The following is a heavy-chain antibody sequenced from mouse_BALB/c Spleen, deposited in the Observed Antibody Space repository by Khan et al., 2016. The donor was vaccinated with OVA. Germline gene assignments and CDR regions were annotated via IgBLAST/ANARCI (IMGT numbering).Heavy chain of an antibody. CDR2: IDPANGNT. Sequence: VQLKESGAELVKPGASVKLSCTASGFNIKDTYMHWVKQRPEQGLEWIGRIDPANGNTKYDPKFQGKATITAETSSNTAYLQLSSLTSEDTAVYYCARDYWDVFAYWGQGTLVTVSA. CDR1: GFNIKDTY. D-gene: IGHD4-1*01. V-gene: IGHV14-3*02. J-gene: IGHJ3*01. CDR3: ARDYWDVFAY.